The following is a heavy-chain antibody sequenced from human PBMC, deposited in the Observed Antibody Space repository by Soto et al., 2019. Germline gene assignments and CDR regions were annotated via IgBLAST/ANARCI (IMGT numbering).Heavy chain of an antibody. Sequence: PGGALRLSCAASGFTFSSYAMSWVRQAPGKGLEWVSAISGSGGSTYYADSVKGRFTISRDNSKNTLYLQMNSLRAEDTAVYYCANVGEIQYYDIGYWGQGTLVTVSS. CDR1: GFTFSSYA. CDR2: ISGSGGST. CDR3: ANVGEIQYYDIGY. V-gene: IGHV3-23*01. J-gene: IGHJ4*02. D-gene: IGHD3-22*01.